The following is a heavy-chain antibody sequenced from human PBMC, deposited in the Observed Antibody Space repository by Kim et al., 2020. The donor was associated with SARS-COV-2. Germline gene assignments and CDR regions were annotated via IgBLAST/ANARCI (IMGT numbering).Heavy chain of an antibody. V-gene: IGHV3-9*01. Sequence: GGSLRLSCAASGFTFDDYAMHWVRQAPGKGLEWVSGISWNSGSIGYADSVKGRFTISRDNAKNSLYLQMNSLRAEDTALYCCAKIRWDFTDYGMDVWGQG. CDR3: AKIRWDFTDYGMDV. CDR2: ISWNSGSI. CDR1: GFTFDDYA. D-gene: IGHD2-8*02. J-gene: IGHJ6*02.